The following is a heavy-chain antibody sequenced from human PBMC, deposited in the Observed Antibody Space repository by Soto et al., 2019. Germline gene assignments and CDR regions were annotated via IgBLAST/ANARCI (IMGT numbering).Heavy chain of an antibody. CDR1: GFTFSSYA. J-gene: IGHJ5*02. Sequence: EVQLLESGGGLVQPGGSLRLSCAASGFTFSSYAMSWVRQAPGKGLELVSAISGSGGSTYYADSVKGRFTISRDNSKNTLYLQMNSLRAEDTAVYYCATTQTNYDILTGYYFGWFDPWGQGTLVTVSS. CDR2: ISGSGGST. D-gene: IGHD3-9*01. V-gene: IGHV3-23*01. CDR3: ATTQTNYDILTGYYFGWFDP.